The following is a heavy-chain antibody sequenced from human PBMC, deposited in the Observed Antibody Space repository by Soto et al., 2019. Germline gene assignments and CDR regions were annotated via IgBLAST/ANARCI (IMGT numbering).Heavy chain of an antibody. D-gene: IGHD1-1*01. CDR3: AAEGTGTPGFDY. J-gene: IGHJ4*02. V-gene: IGHV1-58*02. CDR2: IVVGSGNT. CDR1: GFTFTSSA. Sequence: GASVKVSCKASGFTFTSSAMQWVRQARGQRLEWIGWIVVGSGNTNYAQKFQERVTITRDMSTSTAYLELSSLISEDTAVYYCAAEGTGTPGFDYWGQGTLVTVSS.